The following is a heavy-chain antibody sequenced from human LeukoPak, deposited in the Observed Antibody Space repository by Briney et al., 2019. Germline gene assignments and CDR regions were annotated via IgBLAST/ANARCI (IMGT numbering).Heavy chain of an antibody. CDR3: ARENNYGYDY. CDR2: IDWDDAK. V-gene: IGHV2-70*01. D-gene: IGHD5-18*01. J-gene: IGHJ4*02. CDR1: GFSLSTSGMY. Sequence: SGPTLLNPTRTLTLTCTCSGFSLSTSGMYVSWIRQPPGKALEWLALIDWDDAKYYSTSLKTRLTISKDTSKYQVVLTMTNMDPVDTATYYCARENNYGYDYWGQGTLVTVSS.